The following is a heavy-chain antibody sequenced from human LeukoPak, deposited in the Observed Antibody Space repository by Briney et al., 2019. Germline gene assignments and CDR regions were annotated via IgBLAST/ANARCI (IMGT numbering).Heavy chain of an antibody. V-gene: IGHV1-69*13. D-gene: IGHD5-24*01. J-gene: IGHJ4*02. CDR1: GFTFSSYA. CDR2: IIPIFGTA. Sequence: SVKVSCKASGFTFSSYAISWVRQAPGQGLEWMGGIIPIFGTANYAQKFQGRVTITADESTSTAYMELSSLRSEDTAVYYCARDPVAVEMATITVTDYWGQGTLVTVSS. CDR3: ARDPVAVEMATITVTDY.